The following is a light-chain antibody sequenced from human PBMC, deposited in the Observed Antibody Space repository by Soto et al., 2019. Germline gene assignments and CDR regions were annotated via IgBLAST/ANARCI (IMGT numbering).Light chain of an antibody. V-gene: IGKV3-20*01. CDR1: QSVSSSF. CDR2: GAS. CDR3: QQYGSSPLT. J-gene: IGKJ4*01. Sequence: EIVLTQSPGTLSLSPGERATLSCRASQSVSSSFLAWYQQKPGQAPRLLIYGASSRATGIPDRFSGSGSGTDFTLTISRLEPGDVAAYYCQQYGSSPLTFGGGTKVEIK.